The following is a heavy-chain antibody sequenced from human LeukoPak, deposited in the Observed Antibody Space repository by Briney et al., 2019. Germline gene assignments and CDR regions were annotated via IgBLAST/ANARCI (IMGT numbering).Heavy chain of an antibody. Sequence: AGGSLRLSCAASGFTFSNYGVHWVRQAPGKGLEWVAIISYDGSNKYYADSVKGRFTISRDNSKNTLYLQMNSLRAEDTAVYYCAKDKWELLGGGFFDYWGQGTLVTVSS. CDR1: GFTFSNYG. V-gene: IGHV3-30*18. J-gene: IGHJ4*02. CDR3: AKDKWELLGGGFFDY. D-gene: IGHD1-26*01. CDR2: ISYDGSNK.